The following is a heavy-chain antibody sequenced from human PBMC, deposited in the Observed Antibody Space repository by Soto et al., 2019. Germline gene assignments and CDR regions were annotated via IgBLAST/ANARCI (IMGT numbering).Heavy chain of an antibody. CDR1: GFIFSEST. CDR3: VKQARGLDGVAFDY. V-gene: IGHV3-64D*06. CDR2: ISTSGRST. Sequence: EVQLVESGGGLVQPGGTLRLSCSASGFIFSESTIYWVRQVPGKGLEAISAISTSGRSTYYADSVKDRFTISRDNPKNTLFLQTGSLRHEDTAIYYCVKQARGLDGVAFDYWGQGTQVTVAS. D-gene: IGHD2-15*01. J-gene: IGHJ4*02.